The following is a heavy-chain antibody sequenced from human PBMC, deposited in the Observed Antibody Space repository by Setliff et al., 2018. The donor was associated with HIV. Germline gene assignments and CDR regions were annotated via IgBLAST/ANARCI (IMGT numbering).Heavy chain of an antibody. CDR2: IHYNEKT. D-gene: IGHD2-2*02. CDR1: GGSASNSRYY. Sequence: PSETLSLTCTVSGGSASNSRYYWAWIRQPPGKGLEYIGSIHYNEKTYYNPSLKSRVTISIDTSKNQFSLKLSSVTAADTAVYYCARDKRYRFPFDSWGQGTLVTVSS. CDR3: ARDKRYRFPFDS. J-gene: IGHJ4*02. V-gene: IGHV4-39*02.